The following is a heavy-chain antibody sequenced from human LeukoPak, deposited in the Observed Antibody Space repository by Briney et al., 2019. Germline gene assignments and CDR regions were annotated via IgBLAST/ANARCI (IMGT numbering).Heavy chain of an antibody. J-gene: IGHJ6*02. CDR1: GGSISSSSYY. V-gene: IGHV4-39*07. D-gene: IGHD3-22*01. CDR3: ARDTSRGYDSSGYHYYYGMDV. CDR2: IYYSGST. Sequence: PSETLSLTCTVSGGSISSSSYYWGWIRQPPGKGLEWIGSIYYSGSTYYNPSLKSRVTISVDTSKNQFSLKLSSVTAADTAVYYCARDTSRGYDSSGYHYYYGMDVWGQGTTVTVSS.